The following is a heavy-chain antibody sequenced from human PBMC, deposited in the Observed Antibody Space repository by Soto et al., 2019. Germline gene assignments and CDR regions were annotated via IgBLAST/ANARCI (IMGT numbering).Heavy chain of an antibody. CDR3: ARLDYYDGSGYY. J-gene: IGHJ4*02. CDR2: IDSDGRTT. Sequence: GGSLRLSCAVSGFTFSTSSMHWVRQAPGKGLVWVSRIDSDGRTTNYAGSVKGRFTISRDIAKYTLYLQMNSLRAEDTAIYYCARLDYYDGSGYYWGRGTLVTVSS. D-gene: IGHD3-22*01. V-gene: IGHV3-74*01. CDR1: GFTFSTSS.